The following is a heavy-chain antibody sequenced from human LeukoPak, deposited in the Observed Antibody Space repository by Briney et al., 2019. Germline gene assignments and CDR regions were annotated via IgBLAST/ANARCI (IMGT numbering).Heavy chain of an antibody. V-gene: IGHV1-46*01. CDR3: ARVIGGSYYGNSDY. J-gene: IGHJ4*02. D-gene: IGHD1-26*01. CDR1: GYTFTSNY. CDR2: IYPRDGST. Sequence: ASVKVSCKASGYTFTSNYIHWVRQAPGQGLEWMGMIYPRDGSTSYAQKFQGRVTVTRDTSTSTVHMELSGLRSEDTAVYYCARVIGGSYYGNSDYWGQGTLVTVSS.